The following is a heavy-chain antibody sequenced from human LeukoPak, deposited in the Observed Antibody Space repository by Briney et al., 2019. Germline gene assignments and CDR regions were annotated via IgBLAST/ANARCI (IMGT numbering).Heavy chain of an antibody. CDR1: GGSIGTDH. CDR3: ARGHPPNLDV. CDR2: AYYNGNT. J-gene: IGHJ6*02. Sequence: PSETLSLTCTVSGGSIGTDHWSWIRQPPGKGLDWIGYAYYNGNTNYNPSLNSRVTISVDTSNNQFSLRLTSVTTADTAVYYCARGHPPNLDVWGQGTTVTVS. V-gene: IGHV4-59*01.